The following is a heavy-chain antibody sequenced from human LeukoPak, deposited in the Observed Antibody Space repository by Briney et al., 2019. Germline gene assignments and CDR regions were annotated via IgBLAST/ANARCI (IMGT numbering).Heavy chain of an antibody. D-gene: IGHD2-21*02. V-gene: IGHV4-4*02. CDR1: GGSISSSNW. CDR2: IYHSGST. CDR3: ASVTAIRYYFDY. Sequence: PSETLSLTCAVSGGSISSSNWWSWVRQPPGKGLEWIGEIYHSGSTNYNPSLKSRVTVSVDKSKNQFSLKLSSVTAADTAVYYCASVTAIRYYFDYWGQGTLVTVSS. J-gene: IGHJ4*02.